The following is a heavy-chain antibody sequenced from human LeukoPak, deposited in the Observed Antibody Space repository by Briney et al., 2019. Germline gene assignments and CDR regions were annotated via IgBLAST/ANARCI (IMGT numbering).Heavy chain of an antibody. CDR2: ISYDGSNE. V-gene: IGHV3-30*04. Sequence: PGGSLRLSCAASGFTFSSYAMHWVRQAPGKGLEWVAVISYDGSNEYYADSVKGRFTISRDNSKNTLYLQMNSLRAEDTAVYYCARGRFYDILTGYNDYWGQGTLVTVSS. CDR3: ARGRFYDILTGYNDY. CDR1: GFTFSSYA. D-gene: IGHD3-9*01. J-gene: IGHJ4*02.